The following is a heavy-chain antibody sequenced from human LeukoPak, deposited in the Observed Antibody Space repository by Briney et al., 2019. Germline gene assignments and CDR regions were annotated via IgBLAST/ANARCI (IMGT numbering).Heavy chain of an antibody. V-gene: IGHV1-8*01. CDR2: MNPNSGNA. CDR3: ARDLSYYDILTGYYARYGMDV. CDR1: GYTFTSYD. D-gene: IGHD3-9*01. J-gene: IGHJ6*02. Sequence: ASVKVSCKAPGYTFTSYDINWVRQATGQGLEWMGWMNPNSGNAGYAQKFQGRVTMTRNTSISTAYMELSSLRSEDTAVYYCARDLSYYDILTGYYARYGMDVWGQGTTVTVSS.